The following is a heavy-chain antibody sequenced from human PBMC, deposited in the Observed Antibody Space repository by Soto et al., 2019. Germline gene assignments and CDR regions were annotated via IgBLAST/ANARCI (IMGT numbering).Heavy chain of an antibody. D-gene: IGHD6-13*01. CDR3: ARDRKSPIAADYYYYYGMDV. CDR1: GFTFSSYS. V-gene: IGHV3-21*01. Sequence: EVQLVESGGGLVKPGGSLRLSCAASGFTFSSYSMNWVRQAPGTGMEWVSSISSSSSYIYYADSVKGRFTISRDNAKNSLYLQMNSLRAEDTAVYYCARDRKSPIAADYYYYYGMDVWGQGTTVTVSS. CDR2: ISSSSSYI. J-gene: IGHJ6*02.